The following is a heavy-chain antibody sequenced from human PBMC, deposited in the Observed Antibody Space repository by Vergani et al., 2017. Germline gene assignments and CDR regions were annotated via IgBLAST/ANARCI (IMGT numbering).Heavy chain of an antibody. CDR2: IIPIFGTA. J-gene: IGHJ6*02. CDR3: ARGPAEQWLPHYYYYGMDV. D-gene: IGHD6-19*01. Sequence: QVQLVQSGAEVKKPGSSVKVSCKASGGTFSGYAISWVRQAPGQGLEWMGRIIPIFGTANYAQKFQGRVTITADESTSTAYMELSSLRSEDTAVYYCARGPAEQWLPHYYYYGMDVWGQGTTVTVSS. V-gene: IGHV1-69*18. CDR1: GGTFSGYA.